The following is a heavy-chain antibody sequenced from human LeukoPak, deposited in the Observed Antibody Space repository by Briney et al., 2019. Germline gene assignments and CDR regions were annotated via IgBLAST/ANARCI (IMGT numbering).Heavy chain of an antibody. J-gene: IGHJ3*02. Sequence: GGSLRLSCEASGFAFSDYWLTWVRQAPGKGLEWVANIKEDGSEKYYVESVKGRFTISRDNAKNLVYLQMDSLRAEDTAVYYCARDGNYYDSSGYFLRPDAFDIWGQGTMVTVSS. V-gene: IGHV3-7*01. CDR3: ARDGNYYDSSGYFLRPDAFDI. CDR2: IKEDGSEK. CDR1: GFAFSDYW. D-gene: IGHD3-22*01.